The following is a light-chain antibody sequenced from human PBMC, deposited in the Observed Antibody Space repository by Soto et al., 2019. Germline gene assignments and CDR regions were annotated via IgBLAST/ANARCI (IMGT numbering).Light chain of an antibody. CDR1: QSVSSS. V-gene: IGKV1-5*01. CDR2: GAS. CDR3: HHYNSYSGT. J-gene: IGKJ1*01. Sequence: DIQMTQSPSTLSASVGDRVTITCRASQSVSSSLAWYQQKPGKVPKLLIYGASSLQNGVPSRFSGTGSGTDFTLTISSLQPDDFATYYCHHYNSYSGTFGQGTQVEVK.